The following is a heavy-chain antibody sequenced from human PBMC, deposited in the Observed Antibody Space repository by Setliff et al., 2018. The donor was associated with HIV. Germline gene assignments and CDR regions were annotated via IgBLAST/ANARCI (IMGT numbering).Heavy chain of an antibody. Sequence: LSLTCTVSGGSISSGTYYWSWIRQPAGKGLEWIGHIYTDGSTNFNPSLRSRVTISAGTPKNQLSLKLTSVTAADTAVYYCARAAYSGTYLWEPATDLWGRGTLVTVSS. D-gene: IGHD1-26*01. CDR1: GGSISSGTYY. CDR2: IYTDGST. V-gene: IGHV4-61*09. J-gene: IGHJ2*01. CDR3: ARAAYSGTYLWEPATDL.